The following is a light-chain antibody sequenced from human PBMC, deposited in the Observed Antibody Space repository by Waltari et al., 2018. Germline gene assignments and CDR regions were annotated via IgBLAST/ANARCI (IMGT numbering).Light chain of an antibody. J-gene: IGLJ3*02. CDR2: KDS. V-gene: IGLV3-25*03. CDR3: QSADSSGTYGV. Sequence: SYELTQPPSVSVSPGQTARITCSGDALPKQYAYWYQQKPGQAPVLVIYKDSERPSGIPARFSGSRSATTVTLTISGVQAEDEADYYCQSADSSGTYGVFGGGTKLTVL. CDR1: ALPKQY.